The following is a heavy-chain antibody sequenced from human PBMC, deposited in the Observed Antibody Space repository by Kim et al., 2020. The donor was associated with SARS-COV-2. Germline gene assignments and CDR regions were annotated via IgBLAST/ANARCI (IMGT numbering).Heavy chain of an antibody. J-gene: IGHJ2*01. CDR3: AKDIRPVVIYWYFDL. CDR1: GFTFDDYA. Sequence: GGSLRLSCAASGFTFDDYAMHWVRQAPGKGLEWVSLISGDGGSTYYADSVKGRFTISRDNSKNSLYLQMNSLRTEDTALYYCAKDIRPVVIYWYFDLWGRGTLVTVSS. D-gene: IGHD3-22*01. V-gene: IGHV3-43*02. CDR2: ISGDGGST.